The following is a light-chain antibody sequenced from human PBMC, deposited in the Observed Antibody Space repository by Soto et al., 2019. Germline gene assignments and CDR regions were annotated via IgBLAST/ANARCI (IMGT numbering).Light chain of an antibody. J-gene: IGKJ4*01. Sequence: EIVLTQSPATLSLSPGERATLSCRASESVSSDLAWYQQKPSQAPRLLIYDASNRATGIPVRFSGSGSGTDFTLTISSLEAEDFALYYCQQRNTWPLTFGGGTKVEIK. CDR3: QQRNTWPLT. V-gene: IGKV3-11*01. CDR2: DAS. CDR1: ESVSSD.